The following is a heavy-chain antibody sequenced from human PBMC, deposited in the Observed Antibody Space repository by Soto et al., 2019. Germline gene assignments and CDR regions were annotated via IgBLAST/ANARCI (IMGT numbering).Heavy chain of an antibody. CDR1: GFTFNIYA. Sequence: EVQLLESGGDLIQPGGSLRLSCAASGFTFNIYAMTWVRQAPGKGLEWVSAISRYGDFTYYADSVEGRFTISRDNSKNTLYLQMNRLRAGDTAVYYCAKDRYLDHDSRGYLFDNWGQGTLVTVSS. V-gene: IGHV3-23*01. CDR2: ISRYGDFT. CDR3: AKDRYLDHDSRGYLFDN. J-gene: IGHJ4*02. D-gene: IGHD3-22*01.